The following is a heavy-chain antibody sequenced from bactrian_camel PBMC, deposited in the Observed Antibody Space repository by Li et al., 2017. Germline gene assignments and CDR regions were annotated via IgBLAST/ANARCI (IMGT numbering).Heavy chain of an antibody. D-gene: IGHD6*01. CDR1: GLTYTRNC. CDR3: AGSKSSVFRTSWSTGDEYGF. CDR2: IDAEGST. Sequence: VQLVESGGGSVQAGGSLRLACIASGLTYTRNCMGWFRQGPGQEREGVAAIDAEGSTSYADSVKGRFTISKDNAKKTLYLQMNSLEPEDTAMYYCAGSKSSVFRTSWSTGDEYGFWGQGTQVTVS. V-gene: IGHV3S42*01. J-gene: IGHJ4*01.